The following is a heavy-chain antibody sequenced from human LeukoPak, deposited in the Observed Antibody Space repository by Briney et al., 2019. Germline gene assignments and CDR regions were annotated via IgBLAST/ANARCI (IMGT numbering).Heavy chain of an antibody. CDR3: ARERWSSEYWFDP. V-gene: IGHV1-3*01. Sequence: ASVKVSCKASGYTFTSYAMHWVRQAPGQRLEWMGWINAGNGNTKYSQKFQGRVTITKDTSASTAYMELSSLRSEDTAVYYSARERWSSEYWFDPWGQGTLVTVSS. J-gene: IGHJ5*02. CDR1: GYTFTSYA. CDR2: INAGNGNT. D-gene: IGHD6-19*01.